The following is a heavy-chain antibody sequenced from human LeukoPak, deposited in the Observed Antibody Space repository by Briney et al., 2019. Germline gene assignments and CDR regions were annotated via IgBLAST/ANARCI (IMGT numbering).Heavy chain of an antibody. Sequence: GGSLRLSCAASGFTFSNYGMHWVRQAPGKGLEWVALIKGRFTISRDNSKNTLFLQMNSLRAEDTAVYYCAREWGPIAVSGGPGYWGQGVLVTVSS. V-gene: IGHV3-33*01. CDR2: I. D-gene: IGHD6-19*01. CDR3: AREWGPIAVSGGPGY. J-gene: IGHJ4*02. CDR1: GFTFSNYG.